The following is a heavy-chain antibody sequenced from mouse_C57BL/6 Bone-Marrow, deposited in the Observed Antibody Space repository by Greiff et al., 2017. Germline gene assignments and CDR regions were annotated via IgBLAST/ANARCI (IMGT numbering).Heavy chain of an antibody. J-gene: IGHJ4*01. D-gene: IGHD5-1-1*01. V-gene: IGHV14-4*01. CDR1: GFNIKDDY. CDR3: TQGYYHTYPY. Sequence: EVQLLQSGAELVRPGASVKLSCTASGFNIKDDYMHWVKQRPEQGLEWIGWIDPENGDTEYASKFQGKATITADTSSNTAYLQLSSLTSEDTAVYYCTQGYYHTYPYWGQGASDTVSS. CDR2: IDPENGDT.